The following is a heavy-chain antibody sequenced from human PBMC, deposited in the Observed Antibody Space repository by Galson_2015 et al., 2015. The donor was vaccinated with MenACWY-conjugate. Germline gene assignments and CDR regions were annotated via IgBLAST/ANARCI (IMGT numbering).Heavy chain of an antibody. D-gene: IGHD1-26*01. CDR1: EFTFSNYA. V-gene: IGHV3-64D*06. CDR2: ISGNGNSA. CDR3: VKDSGSYGYYYGMDA. Sequence: SLRLSCAASEFTFSNYAMHWVRQAPGKGLENVAAISGNGNSAYYADFAKGRFTISRDNSMDTLYLLMSSLRVEDTAVYYCVKDSGSYGYYYGMDAWGQGTTVTVSS. J-gene: IGHJ6*02.